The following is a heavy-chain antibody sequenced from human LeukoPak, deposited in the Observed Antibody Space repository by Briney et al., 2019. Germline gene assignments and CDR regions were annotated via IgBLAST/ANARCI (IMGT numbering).Heavy chain of an antibody. D-gene: IGHD1/OR15-1a*01. CDR3: GREGSSRTIDY. Sequence: PGGSLRLSCAASGFTFSNYGMHWVRQAPGKGLEWVTVIWYDGSNRYYADSVKGRSTISRDSSNNIVYLQMDSLRVDDSAVYYCGREGSSRTIDYWGQGTLVTVSS. CDR1: GFTFSNYG. V-gene: IGHV3-33*01. CDR2: IWYDGSNR. J-gene: IGHJ4*02.